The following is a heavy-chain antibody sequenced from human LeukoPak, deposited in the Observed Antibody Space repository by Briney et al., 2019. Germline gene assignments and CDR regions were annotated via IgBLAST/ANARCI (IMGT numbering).Heavy chain of an antibody. Sequence: GGSLRLSCAASGLTFSSYWMSWVRQAPGKGLELVANIKQDGSEKYYVDSVKGRFTISRDNAKNSLYLQMNSLRAEDTAVYYCARNQRRLDYWGQGTLVTVSS. D-gene: IGHD1-14*01. CDR3: ARNQRRLDY. CDR1: GLTFSSYW. V-gene: IGHV3-7*01. CDR2: IKQDGSEK. J-gene: IGHJ4*02.